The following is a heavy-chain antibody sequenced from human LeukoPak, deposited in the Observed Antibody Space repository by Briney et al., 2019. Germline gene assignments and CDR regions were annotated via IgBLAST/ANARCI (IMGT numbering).Heavy chain of an antibody. CDR3: ARGAYYDFWSIDY. CDR2: IKQDGSEK. V-gene: IGHV3-7*01. Sequence: GGSLRLSCAASGFTFSTYWMSWVRQAPGKGLEWVANIKQDGSEKYYVDSVKGQFTISRDNAKNSLYLQMNSLRAEDTAVYYCARGAYYDFWSIDYWGQGTLVTVSS. D-gene: IGHD3-3*01. CDR1: GFTFSTYW. J-gene: IGHJ4*02.